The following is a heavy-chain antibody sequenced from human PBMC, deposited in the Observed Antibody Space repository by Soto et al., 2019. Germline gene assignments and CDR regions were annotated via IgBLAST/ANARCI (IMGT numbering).Heavy chain of an antibody. CDR1: GFTFSSYA. D-gene: IGHD4-4*01. V-gene: IGHV3-23*01. Sequence: GGSLRLSCAASGFTFSSYAMSWVRQAPGKGLEWVSRISGSGSSTYYADSVKGRFTISRDNSKNTLYLQMNSLRAVDTAVYYWAKAKADYSLDYWGQGTLVTVSS. J-gene: IGHJ4*02. CDR3: AKAKADYSLDY. CDR2: ISGSGSST.